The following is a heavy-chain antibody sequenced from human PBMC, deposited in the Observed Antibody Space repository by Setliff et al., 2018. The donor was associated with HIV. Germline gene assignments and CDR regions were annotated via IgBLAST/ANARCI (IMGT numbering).Heavy chain of an antibody. D-gene: IGHD3-3*01. CDR2: IHSYGST. CDR3: VRGIESFWSGYVR. CDR1: GASISSYS. V-gene: IGHV4-59*01. J-gene: IGHJ4*02. Sequence: PSETLSLTCTVSGASISSYSWSWIRQSPGKRLEWIGYIHSYGSTDYNPSLESRVTISVDTSKNQLSLKLRSVAAADTAVYYCVRGIESFWSGYVRWGQGTLVTVSS.